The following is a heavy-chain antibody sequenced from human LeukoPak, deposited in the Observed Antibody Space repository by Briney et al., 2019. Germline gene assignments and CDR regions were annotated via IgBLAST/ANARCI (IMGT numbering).Heavy chain of an antibody. CDR2: IYTSGST. J-gene: IGHJ6*02. V-gene: IGHV4-4*07. CDR3: AREGLAMARAHARIGMDV. D-gene: IGHD3-10*01. CDR1: GGSISSYY. Sequence: SETLSLTCTVSGGSISSYYWSWIRQPAGKGLEWIGRIYTSGSTNYNPSLKSRVTMSVDTSKNQFSLKLSSVTAADTVVYYCAREGLAMARAHARIGMDVWGQGTTVTVSS.